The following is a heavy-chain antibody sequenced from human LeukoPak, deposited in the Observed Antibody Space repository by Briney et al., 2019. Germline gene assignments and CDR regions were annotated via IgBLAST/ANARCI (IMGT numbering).Heavy chain of an antibody. J-gene: IGHJ4*02. Sequence: PGRSLRLSCAASGFTFGSYGMHWVRQAPGKGLEWVAVIWYDGTNKYYADSVKGRFTISRDNSKNTLYLQMNSLRAEDTAVYYCARGRDGYNWIDYWGQGTLVTVSS. CDR1: GFTFGSYG. CDR2: IWYDGTNK. V-gene: IGHV3-33*08. CDR3: ARGRDGYNWIDY. D-gene: IGHD5-24*01.